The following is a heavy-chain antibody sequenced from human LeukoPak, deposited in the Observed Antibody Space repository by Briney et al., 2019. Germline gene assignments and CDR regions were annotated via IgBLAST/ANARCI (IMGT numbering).Heavy chain of an antibody. CDR1: GGSISSYY. CDR3: AASPYYYDSSGYLSW. J-gene: IGHJ4*02. Sequence: SETLSLTCTVSGGSISSYYWSWIRQPPGKGLEWIGYIYYSGSTNYNPSLKSRVTISVDTSKNQFSLKLSSVTAADTAVYCCAASPYYYDSSGYLSWWGQGTLVTVSS. V-gene: IGHV4-59*01. D-gene: IGHD3-22*01. CDR2: IYYSGST.